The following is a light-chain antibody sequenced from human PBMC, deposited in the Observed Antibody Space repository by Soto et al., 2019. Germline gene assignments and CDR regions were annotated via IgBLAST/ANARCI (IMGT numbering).Light chain of an antibody. CDR1: MRDVGAYNL. J-gene: IGLJ1*01. CDR3: SLYTSENTYV. Sequence: QSALTQPASVSGSAGQSITISCSGTMRDVGAYNLVSWYQQHPGTAPKLIIYEVRNRPSGISSRFSGSRSGNTASLTISGLQSEDEGDYYCSLYTSENTYVFGTGTKVTVL. CDR2: EVR. V-gene: IGLV2-14*01.